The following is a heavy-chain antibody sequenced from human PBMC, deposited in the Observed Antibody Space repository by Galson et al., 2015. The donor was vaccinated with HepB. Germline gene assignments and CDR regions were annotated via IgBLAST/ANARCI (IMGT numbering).Heavy chain of an antibody. Sequence: TLSLTCTVSGGSISSGSYYWSWIRQPAGKGLEWIGRIYTSGSTNYNPSLKSRVTISVDTSKNQFSLKLSSVTAADTAVYYCARDRDFWSGQRLNWSDPWGQGTLVTVSS. V-gene: IGHV4-61*02. CDR1: GGSISSGSYY. D-gene: IGHD3-3*01. CDR3: ARDRDFWSGQRLNWSDP. J-gene: IGHJ5*02. CDR2: IYTSGST.